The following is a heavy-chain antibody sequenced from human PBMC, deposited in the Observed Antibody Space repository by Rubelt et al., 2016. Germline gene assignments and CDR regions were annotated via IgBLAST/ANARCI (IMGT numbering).Heavy chain of an antibody. V-gene: IGHV3-23*01. CDR2: ISASGVST. CDR3: AKGSHFDSSGYYIAIDAFDI. D-gene: IGHD3-22*01. CDR1: GFTFRKYA. J-gene: IGHJ3*02. Sequence: EVQLLESGGDLVQPGGSLRLSCAAPGFTFRKYAMSWVRQAPGKGLEWVSGISASGVSTYHVVSVKGRFTISRDNSKNTLYLQMTSLRVEDTAVYYCAKGSHFDSSGYYIAIDAFDIWGQGTMVTVSS.